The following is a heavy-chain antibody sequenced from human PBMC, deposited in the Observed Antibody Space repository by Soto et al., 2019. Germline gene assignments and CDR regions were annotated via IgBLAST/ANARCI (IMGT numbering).Heavy chain of an antibody. J-gene: IGHJ4*02. V-gene: IGHV4-31*01. Sequence: QVQLQQSGPGLVKPSQTLSLTCTVSGASITRDGYYWSWLRQHPGKGLEWIGHIYYSGNTYYDLSLGSQLTISVAPSKNRSSRGLTSVTAADTAVYYWARPGGWGSPDFDYWGQGTLVTVSS. D-gene: IGHD3-16*01. CDR2: IYYSGNT. CDR3: ARPGGWGSPDFDY. CDR1: GASITRDGYY.